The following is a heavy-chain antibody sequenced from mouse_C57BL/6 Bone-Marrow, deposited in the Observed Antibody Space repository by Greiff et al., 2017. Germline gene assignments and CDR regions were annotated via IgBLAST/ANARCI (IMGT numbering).Heavy chain of an antibody. V-gene: IGHV1-52*01. CDR1: GYTFTSYW. D-gene: IGHD2-5*01. CDR2: IDPSDSDT. Sequence: VQLQQPGAELVRPGSSVKLSCKASGYTFTSYWMHWVKQRPIQGLEWIGNIDPSDSDTHYNQKFKGKATLTVDKSSSTAYMQLSSLTSEDSAVXKSARDYSSAYAMDYWGQGTSVTVSS. J-gene: IGHJ4*01. CDR3: ARDYSSAYAMDY.